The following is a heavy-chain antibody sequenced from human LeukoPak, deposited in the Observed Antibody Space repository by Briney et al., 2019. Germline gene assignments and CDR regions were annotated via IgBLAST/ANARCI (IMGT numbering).Heavy chain of an antibody. CDR3: ARGFFRMGSSAGEDY. D-gene: IGHD3-16*01. CDR1: GGSFSGYY. CDR2: INHSGST. Sequence: KSSETLSLTCAVYGGSFSGYYWSWIRQPPGKGLEWIGEINHSGSTNYNPSLKSRVTISVDTSKNQFSLKLSSVTAADTAVYYCARGFFRMGSSAGEDYWGQGTLVTVSS. J-gene: IGHJ4*02. V-gene: IGHV4-34*01.